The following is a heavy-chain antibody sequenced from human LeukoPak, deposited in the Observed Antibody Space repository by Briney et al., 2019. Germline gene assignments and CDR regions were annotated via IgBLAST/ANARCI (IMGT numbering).Heavy chain of an antibody. V-gene: IGHV4-39*01. J-gene: IGHJ4*02. CDR3: ARLGAYSGSGDY. Sequence: TSETLSLTCTVSGGSISGSSYYWGWIRQPPGKGLEWIGNIYYSGNTYYNPSLRSRVTISVDTSKNQFSLKLSSVTAADTAVYYCARLGAYSGSGDYWDQGTLVTVSS. D-gene: IGHD5-12*01. CDR1: GGSISGSSYY. CDR2: IYYSGNT.